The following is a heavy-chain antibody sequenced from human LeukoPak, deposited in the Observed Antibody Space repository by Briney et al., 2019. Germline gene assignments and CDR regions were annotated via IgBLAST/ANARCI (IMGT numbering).Heavy chain of an antibody. Sequence: GGSLRLSCAASGFTFSSYAMHWVRQAPGKGLEWVAVISYDGSNKYYADSVKGRFTISRDNSKNTLYLQMNSLRAEDTAVYYCARDYYDSSGYYFDYWGQGTLVTVSS. D-gene: IGHD3-22*01. J-gene: IGHJ4*02. CDR1: GFTFSSYA. CDR2: ISYDGSNK. CDR3: ARDYYDSSGYYFDY. V-gene: IGHV3-30-3*01.